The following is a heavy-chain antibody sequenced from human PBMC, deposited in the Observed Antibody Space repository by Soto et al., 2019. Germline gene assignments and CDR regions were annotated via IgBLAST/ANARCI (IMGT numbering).Heavy chain of an antibody. CDR3: ARPTRQWLGLRYYYGMDV. CDR1: GGSFSGYY. Sequence: QVQLQQWGAGLLKPSETLSLTCAVYGGSFSGYYWSWIRQPPGKGLEWIGEINHSGSTNYNPSLTTRVTLSVDPSNPFSLKLSSVTAADTAVYYCARPTRQWLGLRYYYGMDVWGQGTTVTVSS. J-gene: IGHJ6*02. V-gene: IGHV4-34*01. D-gene: IGHD6-19*01. CDR2: INHSGST.